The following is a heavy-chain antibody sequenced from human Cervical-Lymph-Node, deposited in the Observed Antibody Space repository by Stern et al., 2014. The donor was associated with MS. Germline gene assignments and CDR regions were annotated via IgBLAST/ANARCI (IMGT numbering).Heavy chain of an antibody. Sequence: EVQLVESGAELIRPGESLKLSCKGSGFKFSIYWIAWVRQMPGKGLEWMGIIYPGDSETRSSPSFQGQVTMSADKSTSTAYLQWSSLNASDTAMYFCARQTTAWASDVWGQGTLVTVSS. V-gene: IGHV5-51*01. CDR2: IYPGDSET. J-gene: IGHJ4*02. D-gene: IGHD1-14*01. CDR1: GFKFSIYW. CDR3: ARQTTAWASDV.